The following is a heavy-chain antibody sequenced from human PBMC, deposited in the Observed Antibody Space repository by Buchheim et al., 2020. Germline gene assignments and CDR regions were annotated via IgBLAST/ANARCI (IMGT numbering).Heavy chain of an antibody. CDR2: ISASGGRT. Sequence: EVFLVESGGHLVQPGGSLRLSCAASGFPFGGYEMNWVRQAPGKGLECIAYISASGGRTYYVDSVRGRFTISRENAKNSLYLQMSSLRVEDTAVYYCATDPHYPSGSYWGRGTL. CDR1: GFPFGGYE. J-gene: IGHJ1*01. D-gene: IGHD3-10*01. V-gene: IGHV3-48*03. CDR3: ATDPHYPSGSY.